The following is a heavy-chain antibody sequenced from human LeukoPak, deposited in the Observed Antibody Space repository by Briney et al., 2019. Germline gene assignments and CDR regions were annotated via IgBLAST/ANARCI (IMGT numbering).Heavy chain of an antibody. J-gene: IGHJ6*03. CDR3: ARDNGDYRSIYYYMDV. CDR2: IYYSWSS. CDR1: GDSINSGGSY. D-gene: IGHD4-11*01. V-gene: IGHV4-31*03. Sequence: PSETLSLTCTVSGDSINSGGSYWRWLRQHAGKGLEWIGCIYYSWSSYYNPSLKSRVTLSLDTSKNQFSLKLSSVTAADTAVYYCARDNGDYRSIYYYMDVWGKGTTVTVSS.